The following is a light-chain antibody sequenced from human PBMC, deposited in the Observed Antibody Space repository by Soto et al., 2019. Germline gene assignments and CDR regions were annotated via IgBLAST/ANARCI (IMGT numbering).Light chain of an antibody. V-gene: IGLV1-40*01. Sequence: QSVLTQPPSVSVSPGQRVTITCTGSSSNIGTGHDVQWYQQLPGTAPKLLIYSNNNRPSGVPDRFSGSKSGTSASLAITGLQAEDEADYYCQSYDSSLGGHVVFGGGTKVTVL. CDR2: SNN. J-gene: IGLJ2*01. CDR1: SSNIGTGHD. CDR3: QSYDSSLGGHVV.